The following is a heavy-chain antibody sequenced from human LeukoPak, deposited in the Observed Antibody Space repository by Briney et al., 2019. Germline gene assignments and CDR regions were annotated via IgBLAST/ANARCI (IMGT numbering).Heavy chain of an antibody. CDR1: GFTFNNFG. V-gene: IGHV3-30*02. J-gene: IGHJ4*02. CDR3: AKDNRDYYIDY. D-gene: IGHD3-10*01. CDR2: IQYNGNNK. Sequence: GGSLRLSCAASGFTFNNFGMHWVRQAPGKGLEWVTFIQYNGNNKYYADSVKGRFTISRDKSKNTLYLQMNSLRAEDTAVYYCAKDNRDYYIDYWGQGTLVTVSS.